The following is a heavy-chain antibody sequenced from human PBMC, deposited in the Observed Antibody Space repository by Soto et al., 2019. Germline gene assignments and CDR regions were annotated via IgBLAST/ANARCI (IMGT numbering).Heavy chain of an antibody. CDR1: GGSISSGGYY. V-gene: IGHV4-31*03. CDR2: IYYSGST. J-gene: IGHJ4*02. CDR3: ARAGVISMVRGVIDY. Sequence: SETLSLTCTVSGGSISSGGYYWSWIRQHPGKGLEWIGYIYYSGSTYYNPSLKSRVTISVDTSKNQFSLKLSSVTAADTAVYYCARAGVISMVRGVIDYWGQGTLVTVSS. D-gene: IGHD3-10*01.